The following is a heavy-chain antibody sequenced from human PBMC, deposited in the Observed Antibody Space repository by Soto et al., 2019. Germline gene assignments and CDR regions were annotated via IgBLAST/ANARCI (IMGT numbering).Heavy chain of an antibody. Sequence: QEQLVQSESDVKKPGASVTVSCKASGYTFSDYYMHWVRQAPGQGLEWMGWIDPRNGGTKYAQKFQDRFSMTTDTSTSTASMELRRLRSDDMAVFFSARVRYRNVIHAWAQGTLVTVSS. D-gene: IGHD2-2*01. CDR2: IDPRNGGT. J-gene: IGHJ4*02. CDR1: GYTFSDYY. CDR3: ARVRYRNVIHA. V-gene: IGHV1-2*02.